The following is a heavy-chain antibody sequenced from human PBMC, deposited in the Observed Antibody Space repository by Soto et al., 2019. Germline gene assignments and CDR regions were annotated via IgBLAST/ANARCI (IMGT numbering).Heavy chain of an antibody. CDR2: IRGFSPYT. V-gene: IGHV3-21*01. J-gene: IGHJ6*02. CDR3: ARDRGYDAHDYYYNAMDV. Sequence: GGSLRLSCISSGFTFRTYTMNWVRQAPGKGLEWVSGIRGFSPYTFYAESVKGRFTISRDNAKNSLYLQMNSLRAEDTAVYYCARDRGYDAHDYYYNAMDVWGQGTAVTVSS. CDR1: GFTFRTYT. D-gene: IGHD2-15*01.